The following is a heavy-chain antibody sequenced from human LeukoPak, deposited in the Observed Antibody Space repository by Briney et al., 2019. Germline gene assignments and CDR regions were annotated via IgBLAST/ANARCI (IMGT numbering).Heavy chain of an antibody. CDR3: ARGGTIFGVLAH. V-gene: IGHV4-4*07. CDR2: IYTSGTT. J-gene: IGHJ4*02. Sequence: SETLSLTCSVSGGSISNFYWSWIRQPAGKGLEWIGRIYTSGTTNYNPSLKSRVTMSVDTSKNQISLRLSSVTAADTAVYYCARGGTIFGVLAHWGQGTLATVSS. D-gene: IGHD3-3*01. CDR1: GGSISNFY.